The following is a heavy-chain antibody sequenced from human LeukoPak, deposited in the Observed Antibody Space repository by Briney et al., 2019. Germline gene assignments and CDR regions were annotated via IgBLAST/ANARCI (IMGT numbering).Heavy chain of an antibody. CDR3: AKVRRSSAY. CDR2: ISYDGSNK. Sequence: GGSLRLSCAASGFTFSSYGMHWVRQAPGKGLEWVAVISYDGSNKYYADSVKGRFTISRDNSKNTLYLQMNSLRAEDTAVYYCAKVRRSSAYWGQGTLVTVSS. D-gene: IGHD3-22*01. J-gene: IGHJ4*02. CDR1: GFTFSSYG. V-gene: IGHV3-30*18.